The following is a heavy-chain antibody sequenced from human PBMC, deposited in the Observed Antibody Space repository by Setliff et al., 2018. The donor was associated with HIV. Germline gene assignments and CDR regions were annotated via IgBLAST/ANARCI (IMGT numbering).Heavy chain of an antibody. CDR3: ATAGGRSWFDP. D-gene: IGHD3-16*01. J-gene: IGHJ5*02. CDR2: INPNSGGT. V-gene: IGHV1-2*02. CDR1: GYTFDAKY. Sequence: ASVKVSCKTSGYTFDAKYIHWARQAPGQGLEWMGWINPNSGGTNYARKFQGRVTMTRDTSISTAYMELISLRSDDTAVYYCATAGGRSWFDPWGPGTLVTVSS.